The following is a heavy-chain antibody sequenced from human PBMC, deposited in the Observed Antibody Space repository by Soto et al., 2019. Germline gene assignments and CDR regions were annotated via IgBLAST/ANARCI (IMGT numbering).Heavy chain of an antibody. J-gene: IGHJ4*02. V-gene: IGHV2-5*02. Sequence: QITLKESGPTLVKPTQTLTPTCTFSGFSLSTSAVGVGWIRQPPGKALEWIAFIYWDDDKRYSPSLKSSLTITNATSKNQVVLAITTMAPVHTATHYCALLVVAGLTYYSDSSGQGTLFTVSS. CDR2: IYWDDDK. CDR1: GFSLSTSAVG. D-gene: IGHD2-8*02. CDR3: ALLVVAGLTYYSDS.